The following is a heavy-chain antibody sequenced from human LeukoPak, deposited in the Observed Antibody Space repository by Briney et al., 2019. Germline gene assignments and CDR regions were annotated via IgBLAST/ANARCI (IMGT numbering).Heavy chain of an antibody. CDR1: GGSFSGHY. D-gene: IGHD3/OR15-3a*01. CDR2: IHHSGST. Sequence: SETLSLTCAVYGGSFSGHYWSWIRQSPGKGLEWIGEIHHSGSTNYNPSLESRVTISVDTSKNQFSLRLSSVTAADTAIYYCARAWTNDFDIWGQGTTATVSS. J-gene: IGHJ3*02. V-gene: IGHV4-34*01. CDR3: ARAWTNDFDI.